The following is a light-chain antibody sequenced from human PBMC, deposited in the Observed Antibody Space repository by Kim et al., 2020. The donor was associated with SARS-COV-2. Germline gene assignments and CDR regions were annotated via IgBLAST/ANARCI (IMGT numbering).Light chain of an antibody. CDR3: QVWDGSSDHYV. CDR1: NIGSNS. V-gene: IGLV3-21*04. J-gene: IGLJ1*01. Sequence: APGKPAGITCGGNNIGSNSVHWYQQKSGQAPVLVIYYDSDRPSGIPERFSGSNSGNTATLTISRVEAGDEADYYCQVWDGSSDHYVFGTGTKVTVL. CDR2: YDS.